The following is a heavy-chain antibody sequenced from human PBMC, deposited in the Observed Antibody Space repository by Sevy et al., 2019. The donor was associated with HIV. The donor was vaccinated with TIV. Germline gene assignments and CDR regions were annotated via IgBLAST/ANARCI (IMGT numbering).Heavy chain of an antibody. Sequence: GGSLRLSCAASGFTFSNSFMSWARQAPGRGLEWVGGITRKIDGETTLYAAPVKDRFTISRDDSRNTMYLQMDSLKIEDTAMYYCGTGDAYDVSGQGTTVTVSS. V-gene: IGHV3-15*06. CDR1: GFTFSNSF. CDR3: GTGDAYDV. CDR2: ITRKIDGETT. D-gene: IGHD7-27*01. J-gene: IGHJ3*01.